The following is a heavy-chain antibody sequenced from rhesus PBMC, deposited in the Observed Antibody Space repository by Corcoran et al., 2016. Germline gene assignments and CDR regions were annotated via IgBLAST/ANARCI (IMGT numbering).Heavy chain of an antibody. D-gene: IGHD6-25*01. Sequence: QVQLQESGPGLVKPSETLSLTCAVSGYSIRSGYGWSWIRQPPGKGLEWIGYISYSGSTSYNPYLNSRVTISRDTSKNQFSLKLSSVTAADTAVYYCARDWERQPLDYWGQGVLVTVSS. CDR2: ISYSGST. CDR3: ARDWERQPLDY. J-gene: IGHJ4*01. CDR1: GYSIRSGYG. V-gene: IGHV4-122*02.